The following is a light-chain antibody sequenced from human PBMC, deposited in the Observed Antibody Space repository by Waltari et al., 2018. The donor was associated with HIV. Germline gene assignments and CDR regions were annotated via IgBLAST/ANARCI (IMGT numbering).Light chain of an antibody. V-gene: IGLV5-45*02. Sequence: QAVLTQPSSLYASPGSSASLTCTFGSVINVATYRISWYPPQPGSPPQYLLRYKSDSDKQQGSGVSSRFSASKATSANAGILLISGLQSEDDADYYCMIWHNSVWVFGGGTKLTVL. CDR1: SVINVATYR. J-gene: IGLJ3*02. CDR3: MIWHNSVWV. CDR2: YKSDSDK.